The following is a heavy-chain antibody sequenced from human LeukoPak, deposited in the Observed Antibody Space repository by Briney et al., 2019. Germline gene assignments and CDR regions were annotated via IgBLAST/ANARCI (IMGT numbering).Heavy chain of an antibody. CDR3: ARASTYGANSDAFDI. D-gene: IGHD4-23*01. CDR2: IYYSGNT. Sequence: SETLSLTCIVSGGSIAGSFYYWAWIRQTPGKGLEWIGYIYYSGNTYYNPSLKSRFTISVDTSKNQFSLKLSSVTAADTAVYYCARASTYGANSDAFDIWGQGTMVTVSS. J-gene: IGHJ3*02. V-gene: IGHV4-30-4*08. CDR1: GGSIAGSFYY.